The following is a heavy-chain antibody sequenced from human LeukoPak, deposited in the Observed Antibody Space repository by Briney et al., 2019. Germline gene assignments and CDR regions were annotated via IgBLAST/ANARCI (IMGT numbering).Heavy chain of an antibody. CDR2: IFHSGSA. CDR1: GGSLSSSSYY. J-gene: IGHJ4*02. Sequence: PSETLSLTCTVSGGSLSSSSYYWGWIRQPPGKGLEWIGCIFHSGSAYYNPSLKSRLTMSVDTSKNQFSLRLNSVTAADTAIYYCALVFPGVMVPSLGDFWGPGTLVLVSS. CDR3: ALVFPGVMVPSLGDF. V-gene: IGHV4-39*07. D-gene: IGHD3-10*01.